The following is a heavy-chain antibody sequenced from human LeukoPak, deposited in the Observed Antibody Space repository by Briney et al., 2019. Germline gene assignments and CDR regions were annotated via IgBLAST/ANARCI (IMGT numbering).Heavy chain of an antibody. CDR2: INPNSGGT. D-gene: IGHD5-24*01. V-gene: IGHV1-2*02. J-gene: IGHJ5*02. CDR1: GYTFTSYG. CDR3: ARSGRDGYNP. Sequence: GASVKVSCKASGYTFTSYGISWVRQAPGQGLEWMGWINPNSGGTNYAQKFQGRVTMTRDTSISTAYMELSRLRSDDTAVYYCARSGRDGYNPWGQGTLVTVSS.